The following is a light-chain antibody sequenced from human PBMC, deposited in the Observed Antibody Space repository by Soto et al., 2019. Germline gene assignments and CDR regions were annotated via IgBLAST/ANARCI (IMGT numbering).Light chain of an antibody. J-gene: IGKJ3*01. CDR2: GAS. CDR1: QSVSSGY. V-gene: IGKV3-20*01. CDR3: QQYGNSPPSGT. Sequence: EIVLTQSPNTLSLSPGETATLSCRASQSVSSGYLVWYQQKPGQAPRLLIYGASTRATGIPDRFSGSGSGTDFTLTISRLEPEDFAVYYCQQYGNSPPSGTLGPGTKVHIK.